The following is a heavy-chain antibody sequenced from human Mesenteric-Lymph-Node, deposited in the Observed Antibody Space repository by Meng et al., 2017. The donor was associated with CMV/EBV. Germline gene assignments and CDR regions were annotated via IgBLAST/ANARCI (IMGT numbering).Heavy chain of an antibody. Sequence: VSGGSISSSSCSWGWIRQPPGKRLEWIGSIYYSGSTCYNPSLKSQVTISVDTSKNQFSLKLSSVTAADTAVYYCARHAIVGANYFDYWGQGTLVTVSS. J-gene: IGHJ4*02. CDR1: GGSISSSSCS. CDR2: IYYSGST. D-gene: IGHD1-26*01. CDR3: ARHAIVGANYFDY. V-gene: IGHV4-39*01.